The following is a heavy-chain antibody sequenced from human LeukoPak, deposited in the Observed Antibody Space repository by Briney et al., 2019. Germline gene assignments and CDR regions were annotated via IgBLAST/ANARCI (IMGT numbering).Heavy chain of an antibody. D-gene: IGHD3-3*01. CDR2: INHSGST. CDR3: TEDHWSGYPISEY. Sequence: SETLSLTCAVYGGSFSGYYWSWIRQPPGKGLEWIGEINHSGSTNYNPSLKSRVTISVDTSKNQFSLKLSSVTAADTAVYYCTEDHWSGYPISEYWGQGTLVAVSS. J-gene: IGHJ4*02. CDR1: GGSFSGYY. V-gene: IGHV4-34*01.